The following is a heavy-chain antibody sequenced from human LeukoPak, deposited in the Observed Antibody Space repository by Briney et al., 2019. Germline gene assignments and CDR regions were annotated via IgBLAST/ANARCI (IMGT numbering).Heavy chain of an antibody. CDR1: GYTFTSYG. Sequence: ASVKVSCKASGYTFTSYGISWVRQAPGQGVEWMGWISGYNGNTNYAQKLQGRVTMTTDSSTSTAYMELRSLRSDDTAVYYCARDKLRDIVVVSAAIKSGWFDPWGQGTLVTVSS. CDR2: ISGYNGNT. V-gene: IGHV1-18*01. J-gene: IGHJ5*02. CDR3: ARDKLRDIVVVSAAIKSGWFDP. D-gene: IGHD2-2*02.